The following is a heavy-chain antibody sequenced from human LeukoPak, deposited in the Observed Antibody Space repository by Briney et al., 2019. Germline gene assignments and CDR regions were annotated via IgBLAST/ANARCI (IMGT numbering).Heavy chain of an antibody. CDR1: GYTFNSYA. CDR2: IYVGNGNT. Sequence: ASVKVSCKASGYTFNSYAIHWVRQAPGQRPEWMGWIYVGNGNTKYSQKFQDRVTITRDTSASTVYMELTSLRSEDTAVYSCARGEQWPVSPFDYWGQGTLVTVSS. CDR3: ARGEQWPVSPFDY. D-gene: IGHD6-19*01. V-gene: IGHV1-3*01. J-gene: IGHJ4*02.